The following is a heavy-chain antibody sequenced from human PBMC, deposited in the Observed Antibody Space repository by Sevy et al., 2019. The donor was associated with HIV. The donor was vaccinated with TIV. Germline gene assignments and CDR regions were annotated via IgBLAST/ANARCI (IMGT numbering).Heavy chain of an antibody. CDR3: ARGLYYYDSSGYSDAFDI. D-gene: IGHD3-22*01. CDR1: GYIFKNYW. J-gene: IGHJ3*02. CDR2: FYPGNSDV. Sequence: GESLKISCKGSGYIFKNYWIGWVRQVPGKGLEWMGIFYPGNSDVRHSPSFQGHVTISADKSISAAYLQWRSLKASDTGMYFCARGLYYYDSSGYSDAFDIWGQGTMVTVSS. V-gene: IGHV5-51*01.